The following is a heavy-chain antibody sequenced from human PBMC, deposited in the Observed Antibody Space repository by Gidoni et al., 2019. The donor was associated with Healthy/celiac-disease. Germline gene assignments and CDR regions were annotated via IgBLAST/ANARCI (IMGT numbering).Heavy chain of an antibody. Sequence: QLQLQESGPGLVKPSETLSLTCTVSGGSISSSSYYWGLIRQPPGKGLEWIVSIYYTGSTYYNPSLKSRFTISVDTSKNQFSLKLSSVTAADTAVYYCARRIIVGATPRDYWGQGTLVTVSS. D-gene: IGHD1-26*01. CDR3: ARRIIVGATPRDY. J-gene: IGHJ4*02. V-gene: IGHV4-39*01. CDR2: IYYTGST. CDR1: GGSISSSSYY.